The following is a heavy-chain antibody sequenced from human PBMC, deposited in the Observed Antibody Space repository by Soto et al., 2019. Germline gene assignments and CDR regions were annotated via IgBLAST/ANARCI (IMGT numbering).Heavy chain of an antibody. CDR2: ISSSGSTI. Sequence: LRLSCAASGFTFSDYYMSWIRQAPGKGLEWISYISSSGSTIYYADSVKGRFTISRDNAKNSLYLQMSSLRAEDTAIYFCARDRRNDYYDSSGTFDYWGQGTLVTVSS. V-gene: IGHV3-11*01. J-gene: IGHJ4*02. CDR1: GFTFSDYY. D-gene: IGHD3-22*01. CDR3: ARDRRNDYYDSSGTFDY.